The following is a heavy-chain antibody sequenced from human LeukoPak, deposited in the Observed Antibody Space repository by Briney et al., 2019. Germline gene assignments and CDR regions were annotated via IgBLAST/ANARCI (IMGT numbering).Heavy chain of an antibody. Sequence: SETLSLTCTVSGGSISSYYWSWIRQPPGKGLEWIGYIYYSGSTNYNPSLKSRVTISVDTSKNQFSLKLSSVTAADTAVYYCARHGITMVRGPKRGAFDIWGQGTMVTVSS. J-gene: IGHJ3*02. CDR1: GGSISSYY. CDR2: IYYSGST. D-gene: IGHD3-10*01. V-gene: IGHV4-59*08. CDR3: ARHGITMVRGPKRGAFDI.